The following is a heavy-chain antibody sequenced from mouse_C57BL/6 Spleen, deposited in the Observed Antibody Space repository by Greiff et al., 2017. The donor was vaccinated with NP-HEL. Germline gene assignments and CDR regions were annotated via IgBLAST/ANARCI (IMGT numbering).Heavy chain of an antibody. V-gene: IGHV1-50*01. J-gene: IGHJ4*01. Sequence: QVQLQQPGAELVKPGASVKLSCKASGYTFTSYWMQWVKQRPGQGLEWIGEIDPSDSYTNYNQKFKGKATLTVDTSSSTAYMQLSSLTSEDSAVYYCARSGNYYGSSNCAMDYWGQGTSVTVSS. CDR1: GYTFTSYW. D-gene: IGHD1-1*01. CDR3: ARSGNYYGSSNCAMDY. CDR2: IDPSDSYT.